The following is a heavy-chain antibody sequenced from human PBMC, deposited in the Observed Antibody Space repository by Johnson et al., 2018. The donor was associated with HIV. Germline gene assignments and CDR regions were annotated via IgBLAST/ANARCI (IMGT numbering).Heavy chain of an antibody. CDR2: IKSKTDGGTT. CDR1: GFTFSNAW. D-gene: IGHD5-24*01. V-gene: IGHV3-15*01. CDR3: MTMATTHEGYAFDI. Sequence: VQLVESGGGVVQPGGSLRLSCAASGFTFSNAWMSWVRQAPGKGLEWVGRIKSKTDGGTTDYAAPVTGRFTISRDDSKNTLSLQMNSLKTEDQAVYYCMTMATTHEGYAFDIWGQGTMVTVSS. J-gene: IGHJ3*02.